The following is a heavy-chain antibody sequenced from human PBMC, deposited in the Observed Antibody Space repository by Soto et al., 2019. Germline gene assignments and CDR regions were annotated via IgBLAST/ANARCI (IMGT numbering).Heavy chain of an antibody. CDR2: ISDSSATI. J-gene: IGHJ4*02. V-gene: IGHV3-48*01. CDR1: GFTFNSHT. Sequence: EVQLVESGGDLVQPGGSLRLSCAASGFTFNSHTMNWVRQAPGKGLEWLSYISDSSATIYCADSVKGRFTVSRDNAKNSLHLQMNSLRVEDTAVYYCAKDFGTYWGQGTLVTVSS. CDR3: AKDFGTY. D-gene: IGHD3-10*01.